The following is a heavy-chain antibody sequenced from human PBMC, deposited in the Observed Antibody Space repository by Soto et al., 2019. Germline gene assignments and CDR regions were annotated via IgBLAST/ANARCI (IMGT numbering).Heavy chain of an antibody. CDR2: MNANSGNT. J-gene: IGHJ3*02. V-gene: IGHV1-3*01. Sequence: ASVKVSCKASGYTFTSYAMHWVRQAPGQRLEWIGWMNANSGNTKYAQKFQGRVTMTRNTSMSTAYMELSSLRSEDTAVYYCAREPIYCSSTSCYTDDAFDIWGQGTMVTVSS. CDR1: GYTFTSYA. D-gene: IGHD2-2*02. CDR3: AREPIYCSSTSCYTDDAFDI.